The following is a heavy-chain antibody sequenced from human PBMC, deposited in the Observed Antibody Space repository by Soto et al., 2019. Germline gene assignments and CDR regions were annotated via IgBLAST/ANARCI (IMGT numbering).Heavy chain of an antibody. CDR2: ISYDGSNK. J-gene: IGHJ4*02. CDR3: ARPGIAAAWHEKLYYCAY. D-gene: IGHD6-13*01. Sequence: QVQLVESGGGVVQPGRSLRLSCAASGFTFSSYAMHWVRQAPGKGLEWVAVISYDGSNKYYADSVKGRFTISRDNSKNTLYLQMNSLRAEDTAVYYCARPGIAAAWHEKLYYCAYWGQGTLVTDSS. CDR1: GFTFSSYA. V-gene: IGHV3-30-3*01.